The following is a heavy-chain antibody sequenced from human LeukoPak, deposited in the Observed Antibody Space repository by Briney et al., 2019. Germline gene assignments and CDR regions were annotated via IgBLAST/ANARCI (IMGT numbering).Heavy chain of an antibody. V-gene: IGHV4-59*06. CDR1: GGSISSYY. CDR2: IYYSGST. CDR3: ARVEYSSSLYYYYYGMDV. J-gene: IGHJ6*02. Sequence: SSETLSLTCTVSGGSISSYYWSWIRQHPRKCLEWIGYIYYSGSTYYNPSLKSRVTISVDTSKNQSSLKLSSVTAADTAVYYCARVEYSSSLYYYYYGMDVWGQGTTVTVSS. D-gene: IGHD6-6*01.